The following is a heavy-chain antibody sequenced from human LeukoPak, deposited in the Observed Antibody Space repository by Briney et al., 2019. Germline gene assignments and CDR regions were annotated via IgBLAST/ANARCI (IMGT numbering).Heavy chain of an antibody. V-gene: IGHV1-69*13. CDR1: GGTFSSYA. D-gene: IGHD3-10*01. J-gene: IGHJ6*02. CDR2: IIPIFGTA. CDR3: ARSGSGTTHYYGMDV. Sequence: ASVKVSCKASGGTFSSYAISWVRQAPGQGLEWMGGIIPIFGTANYAQKFQGRVTITADESTSTANMELSSLRSEDTAVYYCARSGSGTTHYYGMDVWGQGTTVTVSS.